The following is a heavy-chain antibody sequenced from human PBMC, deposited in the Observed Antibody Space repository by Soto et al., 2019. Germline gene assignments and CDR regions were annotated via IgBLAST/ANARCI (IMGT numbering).Heavy chain of an antibody. CDR1: GFTFSQYP. Sequence: PGGSLRLSCAASGFTFSQYPMNWVRQAPGKGLEWVSNIRDTGSEKFYADSVKGRFTVSRDNAKDSLYLQMNSLRDDDTAVYYCARDRFWGFDYWGQGSLVTVSS. CDR3: ARDRFWGFDY. V-gene: IGHV3-48*02. D-gene: IGHD3-10*01. J-gene: IGHJ4*02. CDR2: IRDTGSEK.